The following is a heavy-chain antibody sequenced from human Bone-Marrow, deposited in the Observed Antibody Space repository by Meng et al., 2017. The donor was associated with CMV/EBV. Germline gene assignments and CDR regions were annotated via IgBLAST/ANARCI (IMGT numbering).Heavy chain of an antibody. D-gene: IGHD7-27*01. Sequence: GGSLRLSCEASGFGFRDYWMNWVRQAPGKGLEWVANINKDGSETHFADSVKGRFTVSRDNAESSLYLQMSSLRVEDTAVYYCAREQYWISVSTGDYGMDVWGQGTTVTVSS. CDR1: GFGFRDYW. J-gene: IGHJ6*02. V-gene: IGHV3-7*01. CDR2: INKDGSET. CDR3: AREQYWISVSTGDYGMDV.